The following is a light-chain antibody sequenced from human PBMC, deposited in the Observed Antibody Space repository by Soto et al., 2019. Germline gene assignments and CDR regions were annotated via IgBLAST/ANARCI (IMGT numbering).Light chain of an antibody. CDR2: DVS. Sequence: QSALTQPASVSGSPGQSITISCTGTSSDVGGYNYVSWYQHHTGKAPKLIIYDVSNRPSGVSIRFSASKSDNTASLTISGLQPEDEADYHCSSYTTSNTRQIVFGTGTKLTVL. CDR3: SSYTTSNTRQIV. J-gene: IGLJ1*01. V-gene: IGLV2-14*03. CDR1: SSDVGGYNY.